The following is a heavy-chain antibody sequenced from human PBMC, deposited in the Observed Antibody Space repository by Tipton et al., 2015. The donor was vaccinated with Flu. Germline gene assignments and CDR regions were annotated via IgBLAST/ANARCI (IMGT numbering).Heavy chain of an antibody. D-gene: IGHD3-22*01. CDR1: GDSLRSDY. CDR3: ARAQHYDSNAYYYYYMDV. V-gene: IGHV4-4*08. CDR2: IYPSGTT. Sequence: TLSLTCTGSGDSLRSDYCSRMRQPPGKGLECIGSIYPSGTTYYNPSLKSRVTISVDTSKGQFSLMLRSVTAADTAVYYCARAQHYDSNAYYYYYMDVWDKGATVTVSS. J-gene: IGHJ6*03.